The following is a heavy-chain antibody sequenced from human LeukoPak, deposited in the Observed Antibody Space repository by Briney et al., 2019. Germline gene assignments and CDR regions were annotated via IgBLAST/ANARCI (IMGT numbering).Heavy chain of an antibody. D-gene: IGHD3-22*01. CDR2: IPGSGGAT. CDR1: GFTFSSYA. CDR3: ARARPWDSSRSYYFGMDV. V-gene: IGHV3-23*01. J-gene: IGHJ6*02. Sequence: GGSLRLSCEASGFTFSSYAIRWVRRAPGTGLEWVSSIPGSGGATYYADSVRGRFSISRDSSKNTVYLQMNSLRDEDTAVYYCARARPWDSSRSYYFGMDVWGHGTTVTVSS.